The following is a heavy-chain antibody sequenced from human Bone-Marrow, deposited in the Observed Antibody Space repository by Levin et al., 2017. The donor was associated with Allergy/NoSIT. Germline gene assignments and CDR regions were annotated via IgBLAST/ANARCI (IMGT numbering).Heavy chain of an antibody. D-gene: IGHD6-13*01. V-gene: IGHV2-5*02. CDR3: ARGNCRSSSCHGMDV. CDR1: GFLLTTDGVS. Sequence: ESGPTLVKPTQTLTLTCSVSGFLLTTDGVSVGWIRQPPGKALEWLALIYWDDDKRYRPSLESRLTITKDTSKNQVVLTMTDMDHVDTATYYCARGNCRSSSCHGMDVWGQGTTVTVSS. J-gene: IGHJ6*02. CDR2: IYWDDDK.